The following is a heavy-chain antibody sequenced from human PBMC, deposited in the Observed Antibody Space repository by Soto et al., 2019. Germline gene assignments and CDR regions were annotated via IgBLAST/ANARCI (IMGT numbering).Heavy chain of an antibody. CDR1: GYSISSSNW. V-gene: IGHV4-28*01. Sequence: QVQLQESGPGLLMPSDTLSLTCAVSGYSISSSNWWGWIRQPPGKGLEWIAYIYYSGTTYYNPSLKSRVTMSVDTSKNQFSLKLTSVTAVDTAVYYCARREIQGPIDYWGQGTLVTVSS. CDR2: IYYSGTT. D-gene: IGHD1-26*01. CDR3: ARREIQGPIDY. J-gene: IGHJ4*02.